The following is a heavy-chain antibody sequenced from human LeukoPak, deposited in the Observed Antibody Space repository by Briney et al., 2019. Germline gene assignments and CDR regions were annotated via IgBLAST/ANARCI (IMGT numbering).Heavy chain of an antibody. CDR1: GGSISSGGYS. Sequence: SETLSLTCAVSGGSISSGGYSWSWIRQPPGKGLEWIGYIYHSGSTYYNPSLKSRVTISVDRSKNQFSLKLSSVTAADTAVYYCAREVVAATRTSRHNWFDPWGQGTLVTVSS. J-gene: IGHJ5*02. D-gene: IGHD2-15*01. CDR3: AREVVAATRTSRHNWFDP. V-gene: IGHV4-30-2*01. CDR2: IYHSGST.